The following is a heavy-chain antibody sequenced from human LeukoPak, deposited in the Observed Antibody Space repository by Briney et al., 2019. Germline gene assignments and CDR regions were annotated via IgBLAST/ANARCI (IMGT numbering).Heavy chain of an antibody. CDR2: IIPIFGTA. Sequence: GASVKVSCKASGGTFSSYAISWVRQAPGQGLEWMGGIIPIFGTANYAQKFQGRVTITADESTSTAYTELSSLRSEDTAVYYCASSYYGSGSYYNNRRHIHWFDPWGQGTLVTVSS. CDR1: GGTFSSYA. V-gene: IGHV1-69*01. CDR3: ASSYYGSGSYYNNRRHIHWFDP. J-gene: IGHJ5*02. D-gene: IGHD3-10*01.